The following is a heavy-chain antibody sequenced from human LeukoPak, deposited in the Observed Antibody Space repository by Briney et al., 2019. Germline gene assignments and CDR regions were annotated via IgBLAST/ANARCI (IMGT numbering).Heavy chain of an antibody. CDR2: ISNGRT. D-gene: IGHD3-10*01. CDR1: GDAISTYY. Sequence: PSETLSLTCTVSGDAISTYYWNWIRQTPGKGLEWIGHISNGRTDYNPSLKSRVIISVGTSKNQISLRLTSVTAADTAVYYCARDKAHTYGYYFDPWGQGTQVLVSS. J-gene: IGHJ4*02. CDR3: ARDKAHTYGYYFDP. V-gene: IGHV4-4*08.